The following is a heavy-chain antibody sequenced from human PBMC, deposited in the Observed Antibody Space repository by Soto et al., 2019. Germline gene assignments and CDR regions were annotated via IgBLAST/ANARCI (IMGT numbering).Heavy chain of an antibody. Sequence: EMQVVESGGGWIQPGGSLRLSCAASGFSVRTNYMSWVRQAPGKGLEWVSIVYAGESTYYADSVKGRFTISRDNSKNTVYLQMNSLRADDTAMYYCAREEVGDTYYYYGMDVWGQGTTVTVSS. V-gene: IGHV3-53*01. CDR1: GFSVRTNY. CDR2: VYAGEST. CDR3: AREEVGDTYYYYGMDV. J-gene: IGHJ6*02. D-gene: IGHD2-15*01.